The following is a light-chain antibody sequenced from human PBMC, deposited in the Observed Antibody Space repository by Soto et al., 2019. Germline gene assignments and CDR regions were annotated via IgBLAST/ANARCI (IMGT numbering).Light chain of an antibody. Sequence: DIQMTHSPSTLSASVGDRVTITCRASQTISSWLAWHQQKSGRAPKLLIYDASSLEGGVPSRFSGSGSGTEFTLTISSLQPDDSATYYCQQYNTFWTFGQGTKVDIK. J-gene: IGKJ1*01. V-gene: IGKV1-5*01. CDR3: QQYNTFWT. CDR1: QTISSW. CDR2: DAS.